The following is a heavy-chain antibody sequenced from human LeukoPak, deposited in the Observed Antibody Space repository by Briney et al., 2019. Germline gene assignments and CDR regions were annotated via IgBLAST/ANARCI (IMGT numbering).Heavy chain of an antibody. CDR1: GFSCSKNA. V-gene: IGHV3-23*01. CDR3: ARSGAAIMDSAFDI. Sequence: GGSLTLSCAATGFSCSKNAMVWLGQAPGRGLEWVSTISGSGGSTYYADSVKGRFTISRDNSKNTLFLEMNSLRAEDTGVYYSARSGAAIMDSAFDIWGQGTMVTVSS. CDR2: ISGSGGST. D-gene: IGHD5-12*01. J-gene: IGHJ3*02.